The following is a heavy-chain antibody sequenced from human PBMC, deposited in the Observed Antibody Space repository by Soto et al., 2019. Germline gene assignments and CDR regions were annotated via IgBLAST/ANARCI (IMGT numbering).Heavy chain of an antibody. CDR3: ASGTVTTKDYYYYYYMDV. J-gene: IGHJ6*03. CDR1: GYTFTSYG. Sequence: QVQLVQSGAEVKKPGASVKVSCKASGYTFTSYGISWVRQAPGQGLEWMGWISAYNGNTNYAQKLQGRVTMTTDTSTSTAYMELRSLRSDDMAVYYCASGTVTTKDYYYYYYMDVWGKGTTVTVSS. D-gene: IGHD4-17*01. CDR2: ISAYNGNT. V-gene: IGHV1-18*03.